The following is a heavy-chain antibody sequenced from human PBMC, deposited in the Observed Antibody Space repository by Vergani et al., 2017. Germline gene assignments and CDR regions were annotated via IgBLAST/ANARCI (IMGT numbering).Heavy chain of an antibody. D-gene: IGHD2-15*01. CDR1: GYSFTSYW. CDR2: IDPSDSYT. Sequence: EVQLVQSGAEVKTPGESLKISCKGSGYSFTSYWISWVRQMPGKGLEWMGRIDPSDSYTNYSPSFQGHVTISADKSISTAYLQWSSLKASDTAMYYCAKSGGSYNQKDYWGQGTLVTVSS. CDR3: AKSGGSYNQKDY. V-gene: IGHV5-10-1*01. J-gene: IGHJ4*02.